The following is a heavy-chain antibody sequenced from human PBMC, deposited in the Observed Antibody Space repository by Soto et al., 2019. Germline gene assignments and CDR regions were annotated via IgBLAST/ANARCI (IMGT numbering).Heavy chain of an antibody. CDR1: GGSISSSSYY. D-gene: IGHD3-16*02. CDR3: ARDVSPLSHDYVWGSYRYTSDYFDY. J-gene: IGHJ4*02. Sequence: SETLSLTCTVSGGSISSSSYYWGWIRQPPGKGLEWIGSIYYSGSTYYNPSLKSRVTISVDTSKNQFSLKLSSVTAADTAVYYCARDVSPLSHDYVWGSYRYTSDYFDYWGQGTLVTVSS. V-gene: IGHV4-39*07. CDR2: IYYSGST.